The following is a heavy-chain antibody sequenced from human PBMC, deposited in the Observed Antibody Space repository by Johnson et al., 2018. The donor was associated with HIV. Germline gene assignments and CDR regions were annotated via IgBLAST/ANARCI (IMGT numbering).Heavy chain of an antibody. CDR3: RATIPRDAFDI. V-gene: IGHV3-NL1*01. J-gene: IGHJ3*02. CDR2: ISWDSGTR. D-gene: IGHD5-12*01. Sequence: QVQLVESGGGLVQPGGSLRLSCAASGCTFSTYDMHWVRQATGKGLEWVAGISWDSGTRGYGDSVQGRFTISRDNSKNTLYLQMNSLRAEDTAVYYTRATIPRDAFDIWGQGTMVTVSS. CDR1: GCTFSTYD.